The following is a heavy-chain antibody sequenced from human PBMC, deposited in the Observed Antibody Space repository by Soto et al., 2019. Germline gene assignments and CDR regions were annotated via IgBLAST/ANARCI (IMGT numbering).Heavy chain of an antibody. D-gene: IGHD4-17*01. J-gene: IGHJ6*02. CDR3: AKDLQSYGDYDYYCYGMDV. V-gene: IGHV3-30*18. CDR1: GFTLSTYG. CDR2: ISYDGTNK. Sequence: GGSLRLSCAASGFTLSTYGMHWVRQTPGKGLKWVAVISYDGTNKFYSDSVKGRFTISRDNFKNTPTLQMNSLRADDTAVYSCAKDLQSYGDYDYYCYGMDVWGLGTRVTVSS.